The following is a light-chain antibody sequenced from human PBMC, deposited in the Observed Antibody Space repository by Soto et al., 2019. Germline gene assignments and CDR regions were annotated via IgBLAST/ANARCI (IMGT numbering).Light chain of an antibody. CDR2: DAS. Sequence: DLQMTQSPSTLSASVGDRVTITCRASQSVTNWLAWYQQKPGKAPNLLIYDASRLQSGIPSKFSGSGSGTDFTLTISSLQPDDFATYYCQQYTTYTYTFGQGTKLEIK. J-gene: IGKJ2*01. CDR1: QSVTNW. V-gene: IGKV1-5*01. CDR3: QQYTTYTYT.